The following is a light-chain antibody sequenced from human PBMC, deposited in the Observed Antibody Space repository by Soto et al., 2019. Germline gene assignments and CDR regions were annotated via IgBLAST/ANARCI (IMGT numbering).Light chain of an antibody. CDR3: QQYNNWPKT. V-gene: IGKV3-15*01. J-gene: IGKJ1*01. CDR2: GAS. Sequence: EIVMTQSPATLYVSPGERATLSCRASQSVSSNLAWYQQKPGQAPRLLIYGASTRATGIPAMFSGIGSGTKFTLPNSSRQSEDFVVYYCQQYNNWPKTFGQGLKVEIK. CDR1: QSVSSN.